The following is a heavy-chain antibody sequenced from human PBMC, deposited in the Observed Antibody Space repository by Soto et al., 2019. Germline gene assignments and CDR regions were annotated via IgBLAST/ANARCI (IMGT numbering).Heavy chain of an antibody. V-gene: IGHV3-33*08. CDR1: GFTFRGFG. D-gene: IGHD3-16*01. CDR3: AFGNLSYYFDY. J-gene: IGHJ4*02. CDR2: IWYDGSDK. Sequence: GGSLRLSCAASGFTFRGFGMHWVRQAPGKGLEWVAIIWYDGSDKYYADSVKGRFTISRDNSKNTLYLQMNSLRAEDTAVYHCAFGNLSYYFDYWGQGTPVTVSS.